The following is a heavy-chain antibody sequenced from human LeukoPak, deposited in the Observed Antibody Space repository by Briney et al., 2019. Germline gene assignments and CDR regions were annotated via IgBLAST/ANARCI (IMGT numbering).Heavy chain of an antibody. J-gene: IGHJ6*03. Sequence: SETLSLTCTVPGGSISSSYWSWIRQPAGKGLEWIGRIFISGSTNYNPSLKSRVTISVDKSKNQFSLKLTSVTAADTAVYYCAREGTTATSTRYYYYTDVWGKGTSVTVSS. CDR2: IFISGST. CDR3: AREGTTATSTRYYYYTDV. V-gene: IGHV4-4*07. CDR1: GGSISSSY. D-gene: IGHD4-11*01.